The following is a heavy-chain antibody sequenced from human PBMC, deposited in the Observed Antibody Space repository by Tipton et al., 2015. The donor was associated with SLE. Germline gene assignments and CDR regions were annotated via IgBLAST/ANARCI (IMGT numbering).Heavy chain of an antibody. CDR2: TYYRSKWNN. CDR3: ARVGLGFGTTSHDAFDI. J-gene: IGHJ3*02. D-gene: IGHD1-1*01. CDR1: GDSVSSNSAA. Sequence: GLVKPSQTLSLTCAISGDSVSSNSAAWNWIRQSASRGLEWLGRTYYRSKWNNDYAVSVKSRVTINPDTSKNQFSLKLSSVTAADTAVYYCARVGLGFGTTSHDAFDIWGHVTMVTVSS. V-gene: IGHV6-1*01.